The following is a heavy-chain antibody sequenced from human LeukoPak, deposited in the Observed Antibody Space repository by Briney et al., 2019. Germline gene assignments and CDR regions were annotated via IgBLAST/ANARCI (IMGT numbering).Heavy chain of an antibody. CDR2: IKQDGSEK. D-gene: IGHD3-10*01. V-gene: IGHV3-7*01. CDR1: GFTFSSYW. Sequence: GGSLRLSCAASGFTFSSYWMSWVRQAPGKGLEWVANIKQDGSEKYYLDSVRGRFTISRDNAKNSLYLQMDSLRAEDTAVYYCARLFVYGSGAEAFDYWGQGALVTVSS. CDR3: ARLFVYGSGAEAFDY. J-gene: IGHJ4*02.